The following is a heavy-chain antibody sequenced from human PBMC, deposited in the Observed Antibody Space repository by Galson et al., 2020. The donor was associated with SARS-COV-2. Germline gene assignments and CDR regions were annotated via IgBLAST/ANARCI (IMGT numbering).Heavy chain of an antibody. CDR2: IYPGDADT. Sequence: HGESLKISCQGSGYVFDNYWIAWVRQMPGRGLEYMGIIYPGDADTRYSPSFQGQVTISADKSVSTSYLQWSSLRASDTGVYYCARRSLHHSSDSTESFHFWGQGTQVTVSS. J-gene: IGHJ4*02. V-gene: IGHV5-51*01. CDR1: GYVFDNYW. D-gene: IGHD3-22*01. CDR3: ARRSLHHSSDSTESFHF.